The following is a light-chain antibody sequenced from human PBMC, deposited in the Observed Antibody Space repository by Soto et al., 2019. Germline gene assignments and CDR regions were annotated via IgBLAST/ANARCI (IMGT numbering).Light chain of an antibody. Sequence: DIQMTQSPSTLSASVGDRVTITCRASQSISSWLAWYQQKPGKAPKLLIYDASSLESGVPSRFSGSGSGTEFTLTISSLQPDDFATYYCQQYHSYSPWTFGQGTKV. V-gene: IGKV1-5*01. CDR3: QQYHSYSPWT. J-gene: IGKJ1*01. CDR2: DAS. CDR1: QSISSW.